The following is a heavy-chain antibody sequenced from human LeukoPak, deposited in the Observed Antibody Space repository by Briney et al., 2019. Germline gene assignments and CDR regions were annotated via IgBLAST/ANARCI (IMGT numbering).Heavy chain of an antibody. Sequence: HRASVKVSCTASGYTFTSYAMNWVRQAPGQGLEWMGWINTNTGNPTYAQGFTGRFVFSLDTSVSTAYLQISSLKAEDTAVYYCARPNYDFWSGYYTGPGDYYYYMDVWGKGTTVTVSS. CDR2: INTNTGNP. D-gene: IGHD3-3*01. CDR3: ARPNYDFWSGYYTGPGDYYYYMDV. V-gene: IGHV7-4-1*02. CDR1: GYTFTSYA. J-gene: IGHJ6*03.